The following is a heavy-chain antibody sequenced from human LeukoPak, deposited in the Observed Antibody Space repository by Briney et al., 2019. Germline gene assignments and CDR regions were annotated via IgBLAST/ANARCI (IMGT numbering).Heavy chain of an antibody. CDR1: GYTFTSYG. Sequence: WASVKVSCKASGYTFTSYGISWGRQAPGQGLEWMGWISAYNGNTNYAQKLQGRVTMTTDTSTSTAYMELRSLRSEDTAVYYCARSPSSGWYPYYFDYWGQGTLVTVSS. CDR3: ARSPSSGWYPYYFDY. J-gene: IGHJ4*02. D-gene: IGHD6-19*01. V-gene: IGHV1-18*01. CDR2: ISAYNGNT.